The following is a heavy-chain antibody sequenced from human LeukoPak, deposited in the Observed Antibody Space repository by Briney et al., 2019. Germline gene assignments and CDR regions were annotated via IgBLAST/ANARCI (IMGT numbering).Heavy chain of an antibody. V-gene: IGHV3-7*01. J-gene: IGHJ6*04. Sequence: PGGSLRLSCAASGFTFSNYWLSWVRQAPGKGLEWVANIKRDGSEKYYVDSVKGRFTISRDNAKNSLYLQMNSLGAEDTAVYYCAELGITMIGGVWGKGTTVTISS. CDR1: GFTFSNYW. CDR2: IKRDGSEK. D-gene: IGHD3-10*02. CDR3: AELGITMIGGV.